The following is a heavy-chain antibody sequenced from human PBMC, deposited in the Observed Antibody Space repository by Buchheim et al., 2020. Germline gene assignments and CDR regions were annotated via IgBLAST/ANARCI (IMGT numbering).Heavy chain of an antibody. V-gene: IGHV4-31*03. CDR2: LAYNGRN. CDR3: ARGTMAATWDY. CDR1: GGSVRSGDYY. Sequence: QVQLQESGPGLVKPSQTLSLTCTVSGGSVRSGDYYWSWIRQHPGEGLEWIGYLAYNGRNYSKPALRSRNTITVDTSKKELSLKLSSVTAADTAVYYCARGTMAATWDYWGHGTL. D-gene: IGHD1-14*01. J-gene: IGHJ4*01.